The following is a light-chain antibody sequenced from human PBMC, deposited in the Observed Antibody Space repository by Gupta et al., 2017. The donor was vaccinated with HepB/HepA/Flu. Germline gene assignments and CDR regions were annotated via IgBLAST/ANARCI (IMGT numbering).Light chain of an antibody. J-gene: IGLJ2*01. CDR2: SNN. V-gene: IGLV1-36*01. Sequence: QSVLTQPPSVSEVPGQMVTISCSGSSSNTGNNAVNWYQQLPGAAPRLIIYSNNMRPSAVSDRFSGSKSGSSASPAIRGLQAEDEAHYYCATWDDSLNGVFFGGGTQLTVL. CDR3: ATWDDSLNGVF. CDR1: SSNTGNNA.